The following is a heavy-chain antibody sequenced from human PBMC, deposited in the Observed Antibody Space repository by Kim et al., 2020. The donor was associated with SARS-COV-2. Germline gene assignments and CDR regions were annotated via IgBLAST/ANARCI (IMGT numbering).Heavy chain of an antibody. CDR1: GCTFDTYS. CDR3: ARAGPGASTGFNPMGL. D-gene: IGHD3-10*01. V-gene: IGHV1-69*05. Sequence: SVKVSCKASGCTFDTYSLNWVRQAPGQGLEWMGGINPIIGNTNYAQKFQGRVTITTDGATTTAYMELSSLTSKDTAVYYCARAGPGASTGFNPMGLWG. CDR2: INPIIGNT. J-gene: IGHJ6*02.